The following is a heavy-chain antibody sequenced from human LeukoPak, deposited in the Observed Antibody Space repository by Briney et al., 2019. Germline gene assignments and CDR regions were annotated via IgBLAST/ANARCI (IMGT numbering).Heavy chain of an antibody. Sequence: PGGSLRLSCAASGFTFSSYEMNWVRQAPGKGLEWCSNISSSGSTIYYADPVKGRFTISRDNAKNSLYLQMNSLRAEDTAVDYCVRAPGIAAAGTYSFDYWGQGTLVTVSS. V-gene: IGHV3-48*03. CDR1: GFTFSSYE. D-gene: IGHD6-13*01. CDR2: ISSSGSTI. CDR3: VRAPGIAAAGTYSFDY. J-gene: IGHJ4*02.